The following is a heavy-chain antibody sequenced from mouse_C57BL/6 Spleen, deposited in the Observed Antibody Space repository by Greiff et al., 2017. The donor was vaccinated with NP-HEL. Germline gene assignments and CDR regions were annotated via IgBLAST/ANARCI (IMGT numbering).Heavy chain of an antibody. D-gene: IGHD1-1*01. V-gene: IGHV1-55*01. Sequence: QVQLQQPGAELVKPGASVKMSCKASGYTFTSYWITWVKQRPGQGLEWIGDIYPGSGSTTYNEKFKSKATLTVDTSSSTAYMQLSSLTSEDSAVYYCARSLIFYAMDYWGQGTSVTVSS. J-gene: IGHJ4*01. CDR1: GYTFTSYW. CDR3: ARSLIFYAMDY. CDR2: IYPGSGST.